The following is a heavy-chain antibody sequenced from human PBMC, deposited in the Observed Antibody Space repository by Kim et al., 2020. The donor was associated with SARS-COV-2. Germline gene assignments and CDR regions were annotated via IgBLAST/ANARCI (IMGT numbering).Heavy chain of an antibody. V-gene: IGHV3-23*01. J-gene: IGHJ5*02. CDR1: GFTFSSYA. D-gene: IGHD2-21*01. Sequence: GGSLRLSCGASGFTFSSYAMTWVRQTPGKGLEWVATISGSGGNTNYADSVKGRFTISRDNSKNTWYLQMNSLRAEDMAVYYCAKERAVVGTNIASPLASDAWGQGTPVTVSS. CDR2: ISGSGGNT. CDR3: AKERAVVGTNIASPLASDA.